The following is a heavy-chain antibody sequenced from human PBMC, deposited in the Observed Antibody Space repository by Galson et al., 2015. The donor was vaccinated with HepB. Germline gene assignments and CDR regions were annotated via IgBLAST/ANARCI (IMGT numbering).Heavy chain of an antibody. Sequence: TLSLTCTVSGVSITSSGHYWGWIRQPPGKGLEWIGAIYNSGSTYYNPSLRSRVTISVDTSKNQFSLRLSSVTAADTSVYYCARGSEMATVPNAFDIWGQGTMVTVSS. J-gene: IGHJ3*02. CDR2: IYNSGST. D-gene: IGHD5-24*01. CDR3: ARGSEMATVPNAFDI. V-gene: IGHV4-39*01. CDR1: GVSITSSGHY.